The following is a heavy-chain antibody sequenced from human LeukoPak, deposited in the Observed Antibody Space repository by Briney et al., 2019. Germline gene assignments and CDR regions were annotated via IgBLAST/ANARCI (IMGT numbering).Heavy chain of an antibody. V-gene: IGHV1-18*01. CDR1: GYTFTSYG. D-gene: IGHD3-3*01. J-gene: IGHJ6*03. Sequence: ASVKVSCKASGYTFTSYGISWVRQAPGQGLEWMGWISAYNGNTNYAQKLQGRVTMTTDTSTSTAYMELRSLRSDDTAVYYCARVYYDFWSGYGNYYYYMDVWGKGTTVTVSS. CDR2: ISAYNGNT. CDR3: ARVYYDFWSGYGNYYYYMDV.